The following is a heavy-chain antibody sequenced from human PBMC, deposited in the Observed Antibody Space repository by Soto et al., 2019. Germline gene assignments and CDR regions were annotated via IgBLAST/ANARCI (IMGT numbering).Heavy chain of an antibody. V-gene: IGHV1-69*12. J-gene: IGHJ4*02. CDR1: GGTFSSYA. D-gene: IGHD3-22*01. Sequence: QVQLVQSGAEVKKPGSSVKVSCKASGGTFSSYAISWVRQAPGQGLEWMGGIIPIFGTANYAQKFQGRVTSPACEATSTAYMELSGLRAEDTAVYYCARDGYYYDSSGYYYYFDYWGQGTRVTVSS. CDR3: ARDGYYYDSSGYYYYFDY. CDR2: IIPIFGTA.